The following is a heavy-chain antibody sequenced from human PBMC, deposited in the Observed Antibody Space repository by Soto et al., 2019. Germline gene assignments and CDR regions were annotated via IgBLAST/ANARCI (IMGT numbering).Heavy chain of an antibody. V-gene: IGHV3-30-3*01. J-gene: IGHJ6*02. CDR2: ISYDGSNK. CDR1: GFTFSSYA. CDR3: ARKEEDYYYGMDV. Sequence: QVQLVESGGGVVQPGRSLRLSCAASGFTFSSYAMHWVRQAPGKGLERVAVISYDGSNKYYADSVKGRFTISRDNSKNTLYLQMNSLRAEDTAVYYCARKEEDYYYGMDVWGQGTTVTVSS.